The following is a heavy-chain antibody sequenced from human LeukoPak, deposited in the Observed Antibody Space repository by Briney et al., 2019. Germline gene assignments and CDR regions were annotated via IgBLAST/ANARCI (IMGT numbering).Heavy chain of an antibody. J-gene: IGHJ6*03. CDR2: IIPIFGTA. CDR3: ARVIAAGTTMDV. Sequence: SVKVSCKASGDTFSTYAISWVRQAPGQGPEWMGGIIPIFGTAKYARNFQGRLTITADKSTTTAYMEVNSLRSEDSAIYYCARVIAAGTTMDVWGKGTTVTISS. CDR1: GDTFSTYA. V-gene: IGHV1-69*06. D-gene: IGHD6-13*01.